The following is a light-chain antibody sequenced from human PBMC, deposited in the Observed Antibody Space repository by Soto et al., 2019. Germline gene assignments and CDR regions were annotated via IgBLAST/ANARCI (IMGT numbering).Light chain of an antibody. J-gene: IGLJ1*01. V-gene: IGLV2-11*01. Sequence: QSALTQPRSVSGSPGQSVTISCTGTGLDVGGFDYVSWYQQHPGKAPTLIIYDVTQRPSGVPDRFSGFKSGNTASLTISGLDPGDEADYYCCSYAGIYTYVFGTGTKVTVL. CDR3: CSYAGIYTYV. CDR2: DVT. CDR1: GLDVGGFDY.